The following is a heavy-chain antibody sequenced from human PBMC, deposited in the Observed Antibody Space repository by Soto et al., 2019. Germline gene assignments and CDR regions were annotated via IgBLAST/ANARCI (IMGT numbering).Heavy chain of an antibody. V-gene: IGHV3-11*06. Sequence: PGGSLRLSCAASGFTFSDYYMSWIRQAPGKGLEWVSYISSSSSYTNYADSVKGRFTISRDNAKNSLYLQMNSLRAEDTAVYYCARDNRLEDSGSYLYYFDYWGQGTLVTV. CDR3: ARDNRLEDSGSYLYYFDY. J-gene: IGHJ4*02. CDR1: GFTFSDYY. CDR2: ISSSSSYT. D-gene: IGHD1-26*01.